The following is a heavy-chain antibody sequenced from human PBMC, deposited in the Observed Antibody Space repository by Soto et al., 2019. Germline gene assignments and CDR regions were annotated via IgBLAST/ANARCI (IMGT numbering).Heavy chain of an antibody. D-gene: IGHD3-3*01. V-gene: IGHV4-39*01. CDR3: ARREYYDFWSGYQKENWYFDL. CDR2: IYYSGST. Sequence: QLQLQESGPGLVKPSETLSLTCTVSGGSISSSSYYWGWIRQPPGKGLEWIGSIYYSGSTYYNPSLKSRVTISVDTSKNQFSLKLSSVTAADTAVYYCARREYYDFWSGYQKENWYFDLWGRGTLVTVSS. J-gene: IGHJ2*01. CDR1: GGSISSSSYY.